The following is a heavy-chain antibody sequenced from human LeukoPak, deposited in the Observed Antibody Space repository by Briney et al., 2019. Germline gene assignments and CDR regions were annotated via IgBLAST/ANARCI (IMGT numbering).Heavy chain of an antibody. CDR3: ARDESDSGSYYGY. V-gene: IGHV1-69*04. Sequence: SVKVSCKASGYTFTSYGISWVRQAPGQGLEWMGRIIPILGIANYAQKFQGRVTITADKSTSTAYMELSSLRSEDTAVYYCARDESDSGSYYGYWGQGTLVTVSS. CDR2: IIPILGIA. D-gene: IGHD1-26*01. J-gene: IGHJ4*02. CDR1: GYTFTSYG.